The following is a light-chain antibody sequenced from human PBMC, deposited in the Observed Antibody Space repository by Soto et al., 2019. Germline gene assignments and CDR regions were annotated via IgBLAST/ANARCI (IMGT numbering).Light chain of an antibody. CDR1: QNTDSW. Sequence: DIQMTQSPSTLSASVGDRVTITCRASQNTDSWLAWYQQKPGKAPKVLIYGASTVESGVPSRFSGRGSGTEFTLAISSLQPDDSATYYCQQYTNVPWTFGQGTKVEIK. CDR3: QQYTNVPWT. CDR2: GAS. J-gene: IGKJ1*01. V-gene: IGKV1-5*01.